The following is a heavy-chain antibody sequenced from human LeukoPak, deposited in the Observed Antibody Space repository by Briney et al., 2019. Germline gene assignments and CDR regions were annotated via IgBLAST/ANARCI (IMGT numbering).Heavy chain of an antibody. Sequence: GGSLRLSCAASGITFSSYSFNWVRQAPGKGLEWVSYISGTSDYIYYADSVKGRFTISRDNARNSLYLQMNSLRGEDTAVYYCARVLSDGHWGQGTLVIVSS. CDR1: GITFSSYS. CDR3: ARVLSDGH. CDR2: ISGTSDYI. J-gene: IGHJ4*02. V-gene: IGHV3-21*05.